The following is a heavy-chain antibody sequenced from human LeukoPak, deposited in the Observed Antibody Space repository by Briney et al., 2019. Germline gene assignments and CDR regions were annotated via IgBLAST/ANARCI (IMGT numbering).Heavy chain of an antibody. CDR1: GFMFSKAW. Sequence: PGGSLRLSCAASGFMFSKAWMSWGRQAPGKGLEWLGRIKTKADGGTTDYAAPVKGRFTISGDDSENTLYLHVNSLKSEDTAVYYCGTGSAFDVWGQGTVVTVS. CDR2: IKTKADGGTT. CDR3: GTGSAFDV. J-gene: IGHJ3*01. D-gene: IGHD7-27*01. V-gene: IGHV3-15*01.